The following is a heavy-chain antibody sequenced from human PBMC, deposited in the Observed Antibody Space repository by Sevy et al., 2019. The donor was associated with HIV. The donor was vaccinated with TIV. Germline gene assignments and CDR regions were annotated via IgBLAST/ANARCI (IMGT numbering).Heavy chain of an antibody. J-gene: IGHJ4*02. Sequence: GGSLRLSCAASGFTFSSYAMSWVRQAPGKGLEWVSAFSGSGGSTYYADSVKGRFTISRDNSKNTLYLQMNSLRAEDTAVYYCAKDYLSGQCLAQPDYWGQGTLVTVSS. V-gene: IGHV3-23*01. CDR2: FSGSGGST. CDR3: AKDYLSGQCLAQPDY. D-gene: IGHD6-19*01. CDR1: GFTFSSYA.